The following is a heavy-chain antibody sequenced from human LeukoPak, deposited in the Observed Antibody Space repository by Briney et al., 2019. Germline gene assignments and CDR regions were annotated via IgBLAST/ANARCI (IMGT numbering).Heavy chain of an antibody. V-gene: IGHV3-53*01. CDR1: GLTVSKRK. D-gene: IGHD3-16*02. CDR2: IYSGGSA. CDR3: AKDRQSLGELSLDY. Sequence: GGSPRLSGAPSGLTVSKRKMTWARQAPGKGLERVSVIYSGGSAYYADSVKGRFTISRDNSKNTLYLQMNSLRAEDTAVYYCAKDRQSLGELSLDYWGQGTLVTVSS. J-gene: IGHJ4*02.